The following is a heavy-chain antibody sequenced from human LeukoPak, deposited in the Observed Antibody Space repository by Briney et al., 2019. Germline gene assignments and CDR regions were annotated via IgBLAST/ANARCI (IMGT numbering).Heavy chain of an antibody. Sequence: GGSLRLSCAASGFTFSDYSMNWVRQASGKGLEWVSYISSGSATIYYADSVKGRFTISRDNARNSLYLQMNSLRVEDTAVYYCARERGYSSSCYTFWGQGTLVTVSS. V-gene: IGHV3-48*01. J-gene: IGHJ4*02. CDR1: GFTFSDYS. CDR3: ARERGYSSSCYTF. CDR2: ISSGSATI. D-gene: IGHD6-13*01.